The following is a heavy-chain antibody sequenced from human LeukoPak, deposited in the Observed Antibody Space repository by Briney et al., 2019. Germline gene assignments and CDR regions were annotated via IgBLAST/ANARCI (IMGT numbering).Heavy chain of an antibody. D-gene: IGHD3/OR15-3a*01. V-gene: IGHV3-66*01. CDR3: ARDGPSMSFQH. J-gene: IGHJ1*01. CDR2: IFGGGTT. Sequence: PGGSLRLSCEASGFIVSNYYMSWVRQAPGTGLGWVSLIFGGGTTYYKDSVKGRFTISRDTSKNTLYLQMNRLRDEDTGIYFCARDGPSMSFQHWGQGTLVTVSS. CDR1: GFIVSNYY.